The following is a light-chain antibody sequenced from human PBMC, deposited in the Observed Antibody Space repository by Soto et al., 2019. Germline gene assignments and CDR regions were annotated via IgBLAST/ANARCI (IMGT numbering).Light chain of an antibody. CDR3: SSYTSSSTYV. J-gene: IGLJ1*01. CDR2: DVS. Sequence: QSALTQPPSVSGSPGQSVAISCTGTTSDVGYSNGVSWYHQPPGTAPKLMIYDVSNRPSGVPDRFSGSKSGNTASLTISGLQAEDEGDYYCSSYTSSSTYVFGAGTKLTVL. V-gene: IGLV2-18*02. CDR1: TSDVGYSNG.